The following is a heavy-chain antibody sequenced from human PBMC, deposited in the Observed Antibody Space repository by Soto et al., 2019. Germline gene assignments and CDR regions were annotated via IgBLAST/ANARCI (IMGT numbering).Heavy chain of an antibody. D-gene: IGHD2-15*01. J-gene: IGHJ4*02. CDR3: ARRHSATWLFDY. CDR2: IYSGGST. V-gene: IGHV4-39*01. Sequence: SETLSLTCNVSGGAISGRSNYWGWIRQPPGKGLEYIGSIYSGGSTYYNPSLKSRVTLSVDTSQNQFFLRLTSVTAADTAVYYCARRHSATWLFDYWGRGTQVTVSS. CDR1: GGAISGRSNY.